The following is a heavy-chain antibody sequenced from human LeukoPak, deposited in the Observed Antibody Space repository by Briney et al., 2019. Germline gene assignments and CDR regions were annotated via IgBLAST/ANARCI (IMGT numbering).Heavy chain of an antibody. CDR1: GLPIADFA. J-gene: IGHJ4*02. CDR2: ISGDGVST. CDR3: ARESGKFDY. Sequence: GGSLRLSCVASGLPIADFAMHWVRQAPGKGLGWVSLISGDGVSTFYADSVKGRYSISRDNSKNSLSLEMNSLRTEDTAMYYCARESGKFDYWGQGTLVAVSS. V-gene: IGHV3-43*02.